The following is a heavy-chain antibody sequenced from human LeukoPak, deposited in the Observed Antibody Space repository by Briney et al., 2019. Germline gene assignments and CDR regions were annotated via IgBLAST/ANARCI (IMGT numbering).Heavy chain of an antibody. J-gene: IGHJ4*02. CDR3: AVDYGDYEYSFFDY. D-gene: IGHD4-17*01. Sequence: PGGSLRLSCAASGFTFSSYWMSWVRQAPGKGLEWVANIKQDGSEKYYVDSVKGRFTISRDNAKNSLYLQMNSLRAEDTAVYYCAVDYGDYEYSFFDYWGQGTLVTVSS. CDR1: GFTFSSYW. V-gene: IGHV3-7*01. CDR2: IKQDGSEK.